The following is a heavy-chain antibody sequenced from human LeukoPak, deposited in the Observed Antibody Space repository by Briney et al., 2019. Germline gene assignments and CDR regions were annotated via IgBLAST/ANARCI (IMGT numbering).Heavy chain of an antibody. D-gene: IGHD1-26*01. CDR1: GYTFTGYY. Sequence: ASVKVSCKASGYTFTGYYMHWVRQAPGQGLEWMGWINPNSGGTNYAQKFQGRVTMTRDTPISTAYMELSRLRSDDTAVYYCARGSARGGASDYWGQGTLVTVSS. CDR3: ARGSARGGASDY. J-gene: IGHJ4*02. CDR2: INPNSGGT. V-gene: IGHV1-2*02.